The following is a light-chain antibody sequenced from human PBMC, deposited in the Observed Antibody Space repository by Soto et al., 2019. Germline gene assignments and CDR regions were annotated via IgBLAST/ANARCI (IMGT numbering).Light chain of an antibody. CDR2: GAS. CDR1: QSVSNNY. Sequence: EIVLTQSPGTLSLSPGERATLSCRASQSVSNNYVAWYQQQPGQAPRLLICGASNRATGIPDRFSGSGSGTDFTLTISRLEPEDFAVYYCQQYGSSGTFGQGTKVDIK. CDR3: QQYGSSGT. V-gene: IGKV3-20*01. J-gene: IGKJ1*01.